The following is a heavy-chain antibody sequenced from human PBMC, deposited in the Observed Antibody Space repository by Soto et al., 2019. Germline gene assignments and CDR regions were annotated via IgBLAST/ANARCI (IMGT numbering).Heavy chain of an antibody. CDR1: GYTFSSYY. CDR2: INPNGGST. V-gene: IGHV1-46*01. CDR3: ARGLGLGDC. D-gene: IGHD3-9*01. Sequence: QVQLVQSGAEVKKPGAAVKVSCKASGYTFSSYYIHWVRQAPGQGLEWIGIINPNGGSTNYPQNFEGRLPVTRDTSTATVYMDLSALTSDDTAMYYCARGLGLGDCWGQGTLVTVSS. J-gene: IGHJ4*02.